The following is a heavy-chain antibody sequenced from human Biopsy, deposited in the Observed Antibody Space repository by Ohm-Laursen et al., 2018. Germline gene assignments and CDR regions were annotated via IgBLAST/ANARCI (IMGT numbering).Heavy chain of an antibody. Sequence: TLSLTCSVSGASVKTSGYFWAWIRQRPGKGLERIGYISYNERTHYNPSPTSRLAISFDTSNNRISLQLRSVSVADTAVYYCVREPKTGTAEAWYFDLWGRGSPVTVPS. J-gene: IGHJ2*01. CDR2: ISYNERT. CDR1: GASVKTSGYF. V-gene: IGHV4-31*03. CDR3: VREPKTGTAEAWYFDL. D-gene: IGHD3-9*01.